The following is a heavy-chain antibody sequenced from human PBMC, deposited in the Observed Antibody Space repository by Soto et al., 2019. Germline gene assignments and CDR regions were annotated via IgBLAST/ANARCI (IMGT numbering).Heavy chain of an antibody. J-gene: IGHJ3*02. Sequence: QVQLQESGPGLVKPSQTLSLTCTVSGGSISSGDSYWSWIRQPPGRGLEWIGYIYCSGSTYYTPSLKSRVTISVDTSKNQFSLKLSSVTAADTAVYYCARAAKTDYYESSGYYFTFDMWGQGTMVTVSS. CDR3: ARAAKTDYYESSGYYFTFDM. V-gene: IGHV4-30-4*01. CDR2: IYCSGST. CDR1: GGSISSGDSY. D-gene: IGHD3-22*01.